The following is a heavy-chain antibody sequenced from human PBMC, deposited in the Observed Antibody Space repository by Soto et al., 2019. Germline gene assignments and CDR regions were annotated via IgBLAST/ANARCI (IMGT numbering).Heavy chain of an antibody. CDR1: GGSISSYY. CDR2: IYYSGST. V-gene: IGHV4-59*07. Sequence: DTLYLACTVSGGSISSYYWSWIRQPPGKGLEWIGYIYYSGSTNYNPSLKSRVTISVDTSKNQFSLKLSSVTAADTAGYYWARAPSGDGYNCDYSGQGNRV. D-gene: IGHD2-21*01. J-gene: IGHJ4*02. CDR3: ARAPSGDGYNCDY.